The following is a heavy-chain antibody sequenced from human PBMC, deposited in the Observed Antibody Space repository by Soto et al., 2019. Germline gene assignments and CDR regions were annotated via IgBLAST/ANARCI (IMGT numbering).Heavy chain of an antibody. D-gene: IGHD3-22*01. V-gene: IGHV3-64D*06. CDR2: ISSNGGST. CDR1: GFTFSSYA. J-gene: IGHJ4*02. CDR3: VKDHYYYESSTFDY. Sequence: GGSLRLSCSASGFTFSSYAMHWVRQAPGKGLEYVSGISSNGGSTNYADSVKGRFTISRDSSKNTLNLQMSSLRAEDTAAYYCVKDHYYYESSTFDYWGQGTLVTVSS.